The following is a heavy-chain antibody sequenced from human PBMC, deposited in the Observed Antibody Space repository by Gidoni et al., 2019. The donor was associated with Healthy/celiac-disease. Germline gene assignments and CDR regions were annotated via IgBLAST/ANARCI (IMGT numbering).Heavy chain of an antibody. CDR1: GGSISSSSYD. V-gene: IGHV4-39*01. CDR3: ARLGYSSGWRRVDHYFDY. J-gene: IGHJ4*02. D-gene: IGHD6-19*01. CDR2: IYYSGST. Sequence: QLQLQESGPGLVKPSETLSLTCTVSGGSISSSSYDWGWIRQPPGKGLEWIGSIYYSGSTYYNPSLKSRVTISVDTSKNQFSLKLSSVTAADTAVYYCARLGYSSGWRRVDHYFDYWGQGTLVTVSS.